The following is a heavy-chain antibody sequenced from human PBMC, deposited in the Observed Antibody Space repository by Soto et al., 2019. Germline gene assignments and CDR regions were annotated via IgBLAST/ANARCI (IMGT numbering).Heavy chain of an antibody. CDR3: ARAGGSCSGGGCTHRYFYGMDV. J-gene: IGHJ6*02. CDR1: GFTFSRFW. D-gene: IGHD2-15*01. Sequence: EVQLEESGGGLVQPGGSLRVSCAASGFTFSRFWMHWVRQAPGMGLVWVSRINSDGSDTNYADSVKGRFTISRDNAKNTLYLQMNSLRAEDTAVYYCARAGGSCSGGGCTHRYFYGMDVWGQGTTVTVSS. V-gene: IGHV3-74*01. CDR2: INSDGSDT.